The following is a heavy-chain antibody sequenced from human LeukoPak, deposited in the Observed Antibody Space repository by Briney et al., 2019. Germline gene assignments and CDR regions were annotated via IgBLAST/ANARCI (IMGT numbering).Heavy chain of an antibody. V-gene: IGHV3-7*03. CDR2: IKHHAREK. Sequence: PGGTLILSCTASGFTFSSYCMTWVRQAPGKGLEWEANIKHHAREKYYVYPVNGRFTISRDNTNNFPYPQSNSLTAHPTAHYYCARSAFPADYWRQGTLLSVSS. CDR3: ARSAFPADY. J-gene: IGHJ4*02. CDR1: GFTFSSYC. D-gene: IGHD2/OR15-2a*01.